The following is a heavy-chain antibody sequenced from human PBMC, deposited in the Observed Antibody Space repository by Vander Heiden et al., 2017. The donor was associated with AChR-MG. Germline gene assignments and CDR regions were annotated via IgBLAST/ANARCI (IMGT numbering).Heavy chain of an antibody. CDR1: AYTFTSYD. D-gene: IGHD1-1*01. CDR3: ARGRASETRRALDF. V-gene: IGHV1-8*02. J-gene: IGHJ4*02. CDR2: MSPNSGNT. Sequence: QVQLVQSGAAVQKPGASPKVSCSASAYTFTSYDINWVRQATGQGLERMGWMSPNSGNTGYAQKIQGRVTMTGNTSISTAYMELSSLGSDDTAVYCCARGRASETRRALDFWGQGALVTVSS.